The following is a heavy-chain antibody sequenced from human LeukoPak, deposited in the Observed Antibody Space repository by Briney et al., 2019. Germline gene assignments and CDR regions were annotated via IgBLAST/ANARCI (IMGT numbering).Heavy chain of an antibody. D-gene: IGHD2-2*01. V-gene: IGHV4-39*01. CDR1: GDSISSSSYY. CDR2: IYYRGST. J-gene: IGHJ4*02. CDR3: ARHSNGGCTSTRCHIDY. Sequence: SETLSLTCTVSGDSISSSSYYWGWIRQPPGKGLEWIGTIYYRGSTYYNSSLKSRVTMSVDTSKNQFSLNLSSVTAADTAVYYCARHSNGGCTSTRCHIDYWGQGTLVTVSS.